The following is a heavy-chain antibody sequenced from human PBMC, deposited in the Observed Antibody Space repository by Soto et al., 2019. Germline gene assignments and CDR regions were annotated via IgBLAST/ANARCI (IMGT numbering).Heavy chain of an antibody. J-gene: IGHJ6*02. D-gene: IGHD3-9*01. V-gene: IGHV3-9*01. CDR1: GFTFDDYA. Sequence: EVQLVESGGDLVQPGRSLRLSCAASGFTFDDYAMHWVRQAPGKGLEWVSGISWHRGNKGYADSVKGRFTISRDNAKNFLYLEMNSLRAEDTALYYCAKEAGLVRFFDWLSNGLDVWGQGTVVTVS. CDR2: ISWHRGNK. CDR3: AKEAGLVRFFDWLSNGLDV.